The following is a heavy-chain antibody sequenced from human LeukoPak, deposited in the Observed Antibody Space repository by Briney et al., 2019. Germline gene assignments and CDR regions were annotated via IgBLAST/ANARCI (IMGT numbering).Heavy chain of an antibody. Sequence: GESLKISCRTSGYIFNSYWIGWVRQMPGKGLEWMGIIYPGDSKTRYSPSFQGQVTISADKSISTAYLHFSSLKASDTAIYFCARSPKLYFDSSSFIDYWAREPWSPSP. CDR1: GYIFNSYW. V-gene: IGHV5-51*01. J-gene: IGHJ4*02. CDR2: IYPGDSKT. CDR3: ARSPKLYFDSSSFIDY. D-gene: IGHD3-22*01.